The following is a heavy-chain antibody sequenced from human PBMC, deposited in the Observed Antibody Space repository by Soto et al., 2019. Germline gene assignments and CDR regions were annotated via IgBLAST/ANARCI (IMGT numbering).Heavy chain of an antibody. Sequence: EVQLLESGGGLVQPGGSLRLSCTASGFTFNTYAMTWVRQAPGKGLEWVSAISGSGAFTYYADSVKGRFTISRDNSKNTVYVQMNSLRADDTGVYYCANRGGMGLVGAQNDYWGQGTLVTVSS. J-gene: IGHJ4*02. V-gene: IGHV3-23*01. CDR2: ISGSGAFT. CDR3: ANRGGMGLVGAQNDY. CDR1: GFTFNTYA. D-gene: IGHD1-26*01.